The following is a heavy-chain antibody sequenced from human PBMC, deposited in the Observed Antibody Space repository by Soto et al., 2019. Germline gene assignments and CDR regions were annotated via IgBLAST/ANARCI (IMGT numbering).Heavy chain of an antibody. J-gene: IGHJ4*02. CDR1: GFTFSSYW. D-gene: IGHD3-16*01. CDR3: ATSISVGGGG. CDR2: INSDGSST. Sequence: EVQLVESGGGLVQPGGSLKLSCAASGFTFSSYWLHWVRQAPGEGLVWVSRINSDGSSTRYADSVKGRFTISRDNAKNTLYLQMSNLRVEDTALYYCATSISVGGGGWGQGTLVTVSS. V-gene: IGHV3-74*01.